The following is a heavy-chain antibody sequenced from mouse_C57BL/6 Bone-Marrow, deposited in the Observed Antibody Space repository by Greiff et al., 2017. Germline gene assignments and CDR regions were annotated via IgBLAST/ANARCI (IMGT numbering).Heavy chain of an antibody. CDR2: IWGVGST. CDR1: GFSLTSYG. J-gene: IGHJ4*01. Sequence: QVQLKESGPGLVAPSQSLSITCTVSGFSLTSYGVDWVRQSPGKGLEWLGVIWGVGSTNYNSALKSRLSISKDNAQSQVFLKMNSLQTDDTAMYYCASGLGDAIDYWGQGTSVTVSS. V-gene: IGHV2-6*01. CDR3: ASGLGDAIDY.